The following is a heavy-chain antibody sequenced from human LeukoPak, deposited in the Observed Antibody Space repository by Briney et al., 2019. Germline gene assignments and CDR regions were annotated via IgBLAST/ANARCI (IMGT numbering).Heavy chain of an antibody. J-gene: IGHJ5*02. CDR3: TKREGPMSGSYDYFDP. CDR2: IHSNGYT. Sequence: SETLSLTFTVSGGSISCYYWGWSRPPPGQGLEWSAYIHSNGYTNYNPTLKSRVTISLDTYKKQISLQVTSVTAADTAMYYCTKREGPMSGSYDYFDPWGQGTLVTVS. CDR1: GGSISCYY. V-gene: IGHV4-4*09. D-gene: IGHD1-26*01.